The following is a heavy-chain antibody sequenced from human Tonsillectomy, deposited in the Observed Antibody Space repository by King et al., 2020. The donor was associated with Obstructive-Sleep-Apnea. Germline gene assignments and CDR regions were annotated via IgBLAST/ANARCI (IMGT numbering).Heavy chain of an antibody. CDR1: GGSISSGGYS. V-gene: IGHV4-30-2*01. CDR2: IYHSGST. CDR3: ARGLGNRYYYDSSGYYGYYFDY. D-gene: IGHD3-22*01. J-gene: IGHJ4*02. Sequence: LQLQESGSGLVKPSQTLSLTCAVSGGSISSGGYSWSWIRQPPGKGLEWIGYIYHSGSTYYNPSLKSRVTISVDRSKNQFSQKLSSLTAADTAVYYCARGLGNRYYYDSSGYYGYYFDYWGQGTLVTVSS.